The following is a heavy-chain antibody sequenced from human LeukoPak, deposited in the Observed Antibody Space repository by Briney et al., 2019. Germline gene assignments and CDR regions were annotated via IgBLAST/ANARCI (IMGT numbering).Heavy chain of an antibody. V-gene: IGHV4-34*01. CDR3: ARAPYDSSSEGFDY. J-gene: IGHJ4*02. CDR1: GGSFSGYY. CDR2: INHSGST. Sequence: SETLSLTCAVYGGSFSGYYWSWIRQPPGKGLEWIGEINHSGSTNYNPSLKSRVTISVDTSKNQFSLKLSSVTAADTAVYYCARAPYDSSSEGFDYWGQGTLVTVSS. D-gene: IGHD3-22*01.